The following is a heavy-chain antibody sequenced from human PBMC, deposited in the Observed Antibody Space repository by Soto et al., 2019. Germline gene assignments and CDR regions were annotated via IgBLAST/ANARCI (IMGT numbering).Heavy chain of an antibody. D-gene: IGHD6-13*01. CDR3: ARGRVAAAADRRLPKLYYYYGMDV. V-gene: IGHV4-34*01. CDR2: INHSGST. Sequence: SETLSLTCAVYGGSFSGYYWSWIRQPPGTGLEWIGEINHSGSTNYNPSLKSRVTISVDTSKNQFSLKLSSVTAADTAVYYCARGRVAAAADRRLPKLYYYYGMDVWGQGTTVTVSS. J-gene: IGHJ6*02. CDR1: GGSFSGYY.